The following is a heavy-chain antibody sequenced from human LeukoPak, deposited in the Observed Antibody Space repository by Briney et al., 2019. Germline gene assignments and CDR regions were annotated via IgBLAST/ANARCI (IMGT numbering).Heavy chain of an antibody. CDR1: GFTASSIY. D-gene: IGHD2-2*01. J-gene: IGHJ5*02. Sequence: GGSLRLSCAPSGFTASSIYMSWVRHAPGKGLEWVSVIYSGGSTYYADSAKGGFTISRDNSKNTLYLQMNSLRAEDTAVYYCARLFKVVPAAIHTWGQGTLVTVSS. V-gene: IGHV3-53*01. CDR2: IYSGGST. CDR3: ARLFKVVPAAIHT.